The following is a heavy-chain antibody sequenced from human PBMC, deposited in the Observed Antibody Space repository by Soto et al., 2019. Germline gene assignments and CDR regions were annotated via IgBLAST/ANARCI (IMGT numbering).Heavy chain of an antibody. CDR3: ARVPVQEDEILTGYSDYHYYYGMDV. V-gene: IGHV3-33*01. J-gene: IGHJ6*02. CDR1: GFTFSRNG. D-gene: IGHD3-9*01. Sequence: QVQLVESGGGVVQPGRSLRLSCAASGFTFSRNGMHWVRQAPGKGLEWVAIIWYDGSNQYYADSVKGRFTISRDNSKNTLYLQMNSLRAGDTAVYYCARVPVQEDEILTGYSDYHYYYGMDVWGQGTTVTVSS. CDR2: IWYDGSNQ.